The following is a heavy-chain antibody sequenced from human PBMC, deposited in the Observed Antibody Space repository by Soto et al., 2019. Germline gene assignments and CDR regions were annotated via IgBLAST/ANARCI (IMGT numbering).Heavy chain of an antibody. J-gene: IGHJ6*02. Sequence: PSETLSLTCTVSGGTISSYYWSWIRQPAGKGLEWIGRIYTSGSTNYNPSLKSRVTMSVDTSKNQFSLKLSSVTAADAAVYYCARGNGNGYSSIRYVPYLYYYYGMDVWGQGTTVTVSS. CDR3: ARGNGNGYSSIRYVPYLYYYYGMDV. CDR1: GGTISSYY. V-gene: IGHV4-4*07. D-gene: IGHD6-13*01. CDR2: IYTSGST.